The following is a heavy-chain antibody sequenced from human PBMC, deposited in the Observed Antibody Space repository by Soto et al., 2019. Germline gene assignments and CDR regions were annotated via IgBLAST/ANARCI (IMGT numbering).Heavy chain of an antibody. CDR2: ISPDGSDV. Sequence: QVVECGGGLVPPGRSLRLSCAASGFPFTNYWMNWVRQTPGKGLMWVSRISPDGSDVGYADSVEGRFTVSRDNAKNTLYLQMHSLRAEDTAMYYCACWGHIVPVAPSDFDRWGQGTLVTVSS. J-gene: IGHJ4*02. CDR1: GFPFTNYW. V-gene: IGHV3-74*01. CDR3: ACWGHIVPVAPSDFDR. D-gene: IGHD2-8*02.